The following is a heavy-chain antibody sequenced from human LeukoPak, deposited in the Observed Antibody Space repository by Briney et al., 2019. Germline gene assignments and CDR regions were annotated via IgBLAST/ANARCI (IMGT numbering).Heavy chain of an antibody. J-gene: IGHJ4*02. Sequence: GGSLRLSCAASGFTFSSYGMHWVRQAPGKGLEWVAVIWYDGSNKCYADSVKGRFTISRDNSKNTLYLQMNSLRAEDTAVYYCAKMDSSGYLDYWGQGTLVTVSS. CDR2: IWYDGSNK. CDR3: AKMDSSGYLDY. D-gene: IGHD3-22*01. V-gene: IGHV3-33*06. CDR1: GFTFSSYG.